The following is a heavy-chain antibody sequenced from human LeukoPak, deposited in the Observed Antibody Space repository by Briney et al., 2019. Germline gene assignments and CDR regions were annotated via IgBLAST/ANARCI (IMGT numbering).Heavy chain of an antibody. D-gene: IGHD2-21*02. V-gene: IGHV3-66*02. Sequence: GGSLRLSCAASGFTFTATYMSWFRQAPGEGLEWLAALYSGGETYYADSVKGRFTISRDNSKTTLYLQMNRLRPDDTAVYYCARTTVVTHTTDAFDIWGQGTAVTVSS. J-gene: IGHJ3*02. CDR1: GFTFTATY. CDR3: ARTTVVTHTTDAFDI. CDR2: LYSGGET.